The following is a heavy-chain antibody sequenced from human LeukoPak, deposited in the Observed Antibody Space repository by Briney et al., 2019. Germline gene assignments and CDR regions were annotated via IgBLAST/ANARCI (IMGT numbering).Heavy chain of an antibody. V-gene: IGHV3-9*01. CDR2: ISWNSGSI. J-gene: IGHJ4*02. CDR3: ARGSEGKAQWPLDY. Sequence: PGGSLRLSCAASGFTFDDYAMHWVRQAPGKGLEWVSGISWNSGSIGYADSVKGRFTISRDNAKNSLYLQMNSLRAEDTALYYCARGSEGKAQWPLDYWGQGTLVTVSS. D-gene: IGHD6-19*01. CDR1: GFTFDDYA.